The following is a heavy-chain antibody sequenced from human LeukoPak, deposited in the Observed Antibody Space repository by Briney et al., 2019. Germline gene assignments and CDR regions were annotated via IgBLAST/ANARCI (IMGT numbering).Heavy chain of an antibody. J-gene: IGHJ4*02. Sequence: GGSLRLSCAASGFIFSNDAMHWVRQAPGKGLEWVAFIWFDGSNKHYADSVKGRFTISRDNSEDTLYLQMNSLRAGDTAVYYCVRDPSGSGFAFDSWGQGALVTVSS. D-gene: IGHD1-1*01. V-gene: IGHV3-33*01. CDR1: GFIFSNDA. CDR3: VRDPSGSGFAFDS. CDR2: IWFDGSNK.